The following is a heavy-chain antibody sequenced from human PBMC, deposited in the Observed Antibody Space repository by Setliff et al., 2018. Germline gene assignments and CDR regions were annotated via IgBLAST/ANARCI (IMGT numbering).Heavy chain of an antibody. Sequence: SVKVSCKASRGTFSSYGISWVRQAPGQGLEWLGGTIPNFGTTNYAQEFQGRVTIITDESTSTAYMELSSLRFEDTAVYYCAREGVDTRSSTDYRYYMDLWGKGTTVTV. CDR3: AREGVDTRSSTDYRYYMDL. J-gene: IGHJ6*03. V-gene: IGHV1-69*05. D-gene: IGHD5-18*01. CDR1: RGTFSSYG. CDR2: TIPNFGTT.